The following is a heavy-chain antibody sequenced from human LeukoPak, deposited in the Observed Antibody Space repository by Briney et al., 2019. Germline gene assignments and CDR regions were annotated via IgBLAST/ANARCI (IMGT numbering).Heavy chain of an antibody. CDR1: GGSISSYY. D-gene: IGHD3-3*01. Sequence: PSETLSLTCTVSGGSISSYYWSWIRQPPGKGLEWIGYIYTSGSTNYNPSLKSRVTISVDTSKNQFSLKLSSVTAADTAVYYCARHDLEWYHFDYWGQGTLVTVSS. CDR3: ARHDLEWYHFDY. V-gene: IGHV4-4*09. CDR2: IYTSGST. J-gene: IGHJ4*02.